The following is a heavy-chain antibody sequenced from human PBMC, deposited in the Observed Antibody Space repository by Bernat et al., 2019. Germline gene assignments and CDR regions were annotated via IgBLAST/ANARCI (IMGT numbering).Heavy chain of an antibody. D-gene: IGHD2-21*02. CDR3: TTDGDCGGDCYSTLYYFDY. Sequence: EVQLVESGGGLVKPGGSLRLSCAASGFTFSNAWMSWVRQAPGKGLEWVGRIKSKTDGGTTDYAAPVKGRFTISRDDSKNTLYLQMNSLKTEYTAVYYCTTDGDCGGDCYSTLYYFDYWGQGTLVTVSS. CDR1: GFTFSNAW. J-gene: IGHJ4*02. V-gene: IGHV3-15*01. CDR2: IKSKTDGGTT.